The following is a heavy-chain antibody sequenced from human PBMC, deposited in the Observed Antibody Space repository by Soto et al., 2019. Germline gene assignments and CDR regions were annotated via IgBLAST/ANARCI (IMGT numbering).Heavy chain of an antibody. CDR2: IIPIFGTA. D-gene: IGHD3-22*01. V-gene: IGHV1-69*01. Sequence: QVQLVQSGAEVRKPGSSVKVSCKASGGTFSRHAISWVRQAPGQGLEWMGGIIPIFGTANHAQKFQARVTIIADESTSTVYMELSSLRYEDTAMYYCARGWGYDSNDYYYAYWCQGTLVIVSS. CDR3: ARGWGYDSNDYYYAY. CDR1: GGTFSRHA. J-gene: IGHJ4*02.